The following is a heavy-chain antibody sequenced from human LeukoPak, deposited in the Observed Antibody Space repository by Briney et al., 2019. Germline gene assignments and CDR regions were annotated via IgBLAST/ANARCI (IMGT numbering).Heavy chain of an antibody. D-gene: IGHD5-18*01. CDR2: IGIRGDT. CDR1: GFTFTNYD. CDR3: ARGGIQVSGIDEIDH. J-gene: IGHJ4*02. V-gene: IGHV3-13*01. Sequence: GGSLRLSCAASGFTFTNYDMHWVRQATGRGLEWVSAIGIRGDTYYPGSVKGRFTTSRENAKSSLYLQMNSLRAEDTAVYYCARGGIQVSGIDEIDHWGQGTLVTVSS.